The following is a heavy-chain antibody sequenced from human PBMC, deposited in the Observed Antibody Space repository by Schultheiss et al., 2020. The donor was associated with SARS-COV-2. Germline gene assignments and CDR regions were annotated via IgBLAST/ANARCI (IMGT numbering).Heavy chain of an antibody. CDR3: ARGRPTIFGVVIMRQGNYFDY. V-gene: IGHV4-39*07. J-gene: IGHJ4*02. Sequence: SQTLSLTCTVSGGSISIYYWGWIRQPPGKGLEWIGSIYYSGSTYYNPSLKSRVTISVDTSKNQFSLKLSSVTAADTAVYYCARGRPTIFGVVIMRQGNYFDYWGQGTLFTVSS. CDR2: IYYSGST. D-gene: IGHD3-3*01. CDR1: GGSISIYY.